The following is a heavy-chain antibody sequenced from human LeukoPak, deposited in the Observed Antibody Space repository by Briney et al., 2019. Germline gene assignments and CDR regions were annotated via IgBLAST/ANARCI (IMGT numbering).Heavy chain of an antibody. V-gene: IGHV4-59*08. Sequence: SETLSLTCSVSDGSMGTYYWGWIRQPPGKGLEWIGYIYYSGSTTYNPSLKSRVTVSVDTSKNQFSLKLTSMTAADTAIYYCARGRLGRQHASFFDSWGQGTLVTVSS. CDR1: DGSMGTYY. CDR3: ARGRLGRQHASFFDS. D-gene: IGHD2-2*01. CDR2: IYYSGST. J-gene: IGHJ4*02.